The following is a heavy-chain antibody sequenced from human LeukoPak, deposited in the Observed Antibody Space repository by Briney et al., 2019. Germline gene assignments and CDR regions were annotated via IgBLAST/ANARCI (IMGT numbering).Heavy chain of an antibody. D-gene: IGHD4-17*01. CDR2: INHSGST. Sequence: SETLSLTCAVYGGSFSGYYWGWIRQPPGKGLEWIGEINHSGSTNYNPSLKSRVTISVDTSKNQFSLKLSSVTAADTAVYYCARGRSQITTVTKFGWFDPWGQGTLVTVSS. J-gene: IGHJ5*02. CDR1: GGSFSGYY. V-gene: IGHV4-34*01. CDR3: ARGRSQITTVTKFGWFDP.